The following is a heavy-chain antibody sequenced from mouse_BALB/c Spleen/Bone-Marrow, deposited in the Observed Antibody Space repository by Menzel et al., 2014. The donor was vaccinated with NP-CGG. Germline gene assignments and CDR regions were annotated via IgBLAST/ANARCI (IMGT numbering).Heavy chain of an antibody. CDR1: GYSFTGYY. V-gene: IGHV1-31*01. J-gene: IGHJ4*01. CDR2: INPYNGAT. Sequence: EVQLQQSGPELVKPGASVKISCKASGYSFTGYYMHWVKQSHVKSLEWVGRINPYNGATSYNQNFKDKASLTVDKSSSTAYMELHSLTSEDSAVYYCARSSYYARDYWGQGTSVTVSS. CDR3: ARSSYYARDY.